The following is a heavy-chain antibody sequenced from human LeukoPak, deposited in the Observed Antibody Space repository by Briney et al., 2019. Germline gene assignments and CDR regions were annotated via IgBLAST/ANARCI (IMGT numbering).Heavy chain of an antibody. CDR2: IYHSGST. V-gene: IGHV4-38-2*02. Sequence: PSETLSLTYTVSGYSISSGYYWGWIRQTPGKGLEWIGEIYHSGSTNNNPSLKSRVTISVDTSKNQFSLKLSSVTAADTAVYYCARGTRGGVPYSSGWPAVPYYYYMDVWGKGTTVTVSS. CDR1: GYSISSGYY. CDR3: ARGTRGGVPYSSGWPAVPYYYYMDV. D-gene: IGHD6-19*01. J-gene: IGHJ6*03.